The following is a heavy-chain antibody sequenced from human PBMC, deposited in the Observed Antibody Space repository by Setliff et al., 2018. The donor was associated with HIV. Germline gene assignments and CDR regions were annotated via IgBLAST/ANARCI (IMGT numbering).Heavy chain of an antibody. CDR2: INYDGDA. J-gene: IGHJ5*02. CDR1: GGSFPAYY. V-gene: IGHV4-34*01. CDR3: VRQYGDYAFDP. D-gene: IGHD4-17*01. Sequence: SETLSLTCAVYGGSFPAYYWNWIRQPPGKGLEWIGEINYDGDATYNPSLKSRVNIFIDTSKKQFSLRVASVTAADAAIYYCVRQYGDYAFDPWGQGTLVTVSS.